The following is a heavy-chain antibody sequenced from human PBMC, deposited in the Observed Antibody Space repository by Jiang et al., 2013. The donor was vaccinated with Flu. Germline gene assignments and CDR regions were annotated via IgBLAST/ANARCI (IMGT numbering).Heavy chain of an antibody. J-gene: IGHJ4*02. Sequence: GSGLVKPSETLSLTCTVSGDSISSFYWSWIRQPPGKGLEWIGYIFYSGSTNYNPSLKSRVTMSVDTSKNQFSLKLNSVTAADTAVYYCARGGYCSGGGCSIYFDYWGQGTLVTVSS. CDR2: IFYSGST. CDR3: ARGGYCSGGGCSIYFDY. CDR1: GDSISSFY. D-gene: IGHD2-15*01. V-gene: IGHV4-59*01.